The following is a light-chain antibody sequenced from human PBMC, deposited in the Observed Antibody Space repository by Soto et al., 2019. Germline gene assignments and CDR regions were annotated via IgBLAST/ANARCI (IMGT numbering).Light chain of an antibody. CDR3: QQYETYLKT. V-gene: IGKV1-17*03. J-gene: IGKJ1*01. Sequence: DIQMTQSPSAMSASVGDRVTITCRASQGINDNLAWFQQKPGQVPKRLIYDASTLESGVPSRFSGSGSGTEFTLTISRVQPEDFATYYCQQYETYLKTFGQGTKVDIK. CDR2: DAS. CDR1: QGINDN.